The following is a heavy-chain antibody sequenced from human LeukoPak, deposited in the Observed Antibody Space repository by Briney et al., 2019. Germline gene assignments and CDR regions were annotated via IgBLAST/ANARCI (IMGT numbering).Heavy chain of an antibody. J-gene: IGHJ4*02. D-gene: IGHD3-10*01. Sequence: SETLSLTCTVSGDSISRSNYCWGWIRQPPGKGLDWIGTICYSGSTYYNPSLKSRVTISVDTFKNQFSLKLKSVTAADTAVYYCARVISYYYGSGSKYSDYWGQGTLVTVSS. CDR3: ARVISYYYGSGSKYSDY. CDR1: GDSISRSNYC. V-gene: IGHV4-39*01. CDR2: ICYSGST.